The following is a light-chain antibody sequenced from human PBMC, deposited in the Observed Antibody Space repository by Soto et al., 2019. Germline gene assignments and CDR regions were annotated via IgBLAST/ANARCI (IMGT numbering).Light chain of an antibody. CDR1: SSNIGAGYD. Sequence: QPVLTQPPSVSGAPGQRVTISCTGSSSNIGAGYDVHWYQHLPGTAPKLLIYGNINRPSGVPDRFSGSKSDTSASLAITGLQAEDEADYYCQSYDSSLSVVFGGGTNSPS. CDR3: QSYDSSLSVV. V-gene: IGLV1-40*01. J-gene: IGLJ2*01. CDR2: GNI.